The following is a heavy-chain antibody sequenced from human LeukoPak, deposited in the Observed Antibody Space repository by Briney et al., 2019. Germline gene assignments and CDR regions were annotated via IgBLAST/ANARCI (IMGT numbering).Heavy chain of an antibody. V-gene: IGHV1-18*04. CDR3: VQWLRGGRFDP. CDR1: GYTFTGYY. CDR2: ISAYNGNT. Sequence: ASVKVSCKASGYTFTGYYMHWVRQAPGQGLEWMGWISAYNGNTNYAQKLQGRVTMTTDTSTSTAYMELRSLRPDDTAVYYCVQWLRGGRFDPWGQGTLVTVSS. D-gene: IGHD5-12*01. J-gene: IGHJ5*02.